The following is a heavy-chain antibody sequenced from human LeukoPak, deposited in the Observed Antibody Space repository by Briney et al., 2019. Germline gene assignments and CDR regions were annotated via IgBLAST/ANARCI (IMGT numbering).Heavy chain of an antibody. CDR2: IYNSGST. Sequence: SETLSLTCIVSGYSISNCYWSWIRQPPGKGLEWIGYIYNSGSTNYNPSLKSRVTISVDTSKNQFSLKLSSVTAADTAVYYCARNRYFHPWGQGTLVTVSS. V-gene: IGHV4-59*01. CDR1: GYSISNCY. CDR3: ARNRYFHP. D-gene: IGHD1-14*01. J-gene: IGHJ5*02.